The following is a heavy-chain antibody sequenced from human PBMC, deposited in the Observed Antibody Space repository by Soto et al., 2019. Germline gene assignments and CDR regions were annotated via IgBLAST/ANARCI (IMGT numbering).Heavy chain of an antibody. CDR3: ARARTSSCPVGCWFDP. J-gene: IGHJ5*02. D-gene: IGHD2-15*01. CDR2: IIPIFGTG. CDR1: GGTFSSYA. Sequence: QVQLVQSGAEVKKPGSSVKVSCKASGGTFSSYAISWVRQAPGQGLEWMGGIIPIFGTGNYAQKFQGRVTITAHDSTRXAYMELSSLRSEDTAVYYCARARTSSCPVGCWFDPWGQGTLVTVSS. V-gene: IGHV1-69*12.